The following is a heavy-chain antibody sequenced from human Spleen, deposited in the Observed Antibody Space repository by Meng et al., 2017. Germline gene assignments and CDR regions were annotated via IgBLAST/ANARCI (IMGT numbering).Heavy chain of an antibody. D-gene: IGHD1-14*01. CDR1: AVSLTTSGVC. Sequence: TLKESGHKGVNPTSRLTLLSTFSAVSLTTSGVCVACIRQPPGKALEWLARIYWDDDTRYSPSLKSRLTITKDTSKNQVVLTMTNTDPVDTATYFCAHRPGGNYSFDYWGQGTLVTVSS. CDR3: AHRPGGNYSFDY. J-gene: IGHJ4*02. CDR2: IYWDDDT. V-gene: IGHV2-5*02.